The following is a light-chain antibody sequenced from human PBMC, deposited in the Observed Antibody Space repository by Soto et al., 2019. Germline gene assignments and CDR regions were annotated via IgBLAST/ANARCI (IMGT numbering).Light chain of an antibody. Sequence: DIQMTQSPSSLSASVGDRVTITCRASQSISSYLNWYQQKPVKAPKLLIYAASSLQSGVPSRFSGSGSGTHFTLTISSLQPEDFATYYCQQSYSTLLSTFGQRTKLEIK. J-gene: IGKJ2*01. CDR2: AAS. CDR1: QSISSY. CDR3: QQSYSTLLST. V-gene: IGKV1-39*01.